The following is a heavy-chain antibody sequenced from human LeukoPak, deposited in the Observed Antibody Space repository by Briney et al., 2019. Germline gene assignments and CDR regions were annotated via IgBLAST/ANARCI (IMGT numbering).Heavy chain of an antibody. CDR1: GFTFSSYW. V-gene: IGHV3-74*01. CDR3: ARGGDLKYCSGGSCYSVDY. Sequence: PGGSLRLSCAASGFTFSSYWMHWVRQAPGKGLVWVSRINRDGSGTSYADSVKGRFTISRDNAKNTLYLQMNSLRAEDTAVYYCARGGDLKYCSGGSCYSVDYWGQGTLVTVSS. D-gene: IGHD2-15*01. J-gene: IGHJ4*02. CDR2: INRDGSGT.